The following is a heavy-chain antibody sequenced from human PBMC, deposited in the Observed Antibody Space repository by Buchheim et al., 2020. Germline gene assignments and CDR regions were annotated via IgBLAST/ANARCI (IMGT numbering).Heavy chain of an antibody. CDR3: GRHLMDLTHGVFGMDV. CDR1: GYNFDNYW. CDR2: IYPGNSDT. J-gene: IGHJ6*02. Sequence: EVQLLQSGAEVREAGQSLRISCQAFGYNFDNYWIAWVRQMPGKGLEWVGIIYPGNSDTRYSPSFEGQISISVDHSIKTASLQRSALKAPYTAVYYYGRHLMDLTHGVFGMDVWGQGTT. D-gene: IGHD2-8*01. V-gene: IGHV5-51*01.